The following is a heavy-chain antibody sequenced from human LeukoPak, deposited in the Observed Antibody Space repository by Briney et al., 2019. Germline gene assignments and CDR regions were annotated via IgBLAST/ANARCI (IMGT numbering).Heavy chain of an antibody. CDR3: ARGDYGSGSYYPYYYYYMDV. CDR1: GYTFTSYD. Sequence: ASVKVSCKASGYTFTSYDINWVRQATGQGLEWMGWMNPNSGNTGYAQKFQGRVTITRNTSISTAYMEPSSLRSEDTAVYYCARGDYGSGSYYPYYYYYMDVWGKGTTVTVSS. D-gene: IGHD3-10*01. J-gene: IGHJ6*03. V-gene: IGHV1-8*03. CDR2: MNPNSGNT.